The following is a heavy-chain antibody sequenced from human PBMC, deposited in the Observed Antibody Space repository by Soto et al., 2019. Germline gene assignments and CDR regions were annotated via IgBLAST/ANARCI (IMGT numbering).Heavy chain of an antibody. CDR2: IKEDGSEK. Sequence: GGSLRLSCAASGFTFSNYWMSWVRQAPGKGLEWVANIKEDGSEKYYVDSVKGRFTISRDNAKNSLYLQMNSLRAEDTAVYYCARRRCSVYDILTFCGAFDHWGQGTPVTVSS. CDR1: GFTFSNYW. CDR3: ARRRCSVYDILTFCGAFDH. V-gene: IGHV3-7*05. D-gene: IGHD3-9*01. J-gene: IGHJ4*02.